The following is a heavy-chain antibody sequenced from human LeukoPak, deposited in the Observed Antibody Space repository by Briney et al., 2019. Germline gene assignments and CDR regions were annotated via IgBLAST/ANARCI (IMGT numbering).Heavy chain of an antibody. CDR3: ARVKRTSVAGILHYYMDV. CDR2: ISGSGGST. CDR1: GFTFSSYA. J-gene: IGHJ6*03. V-gene: IGHV3-23*01. D-gene: IGHD6-19*01. Sequence: PTGGSLRLSCAASGFTFSSYAMSWVRQAPGKGLEWVSAISGSGGSTYYADSVKGRFTISRDNSKNTLYLQMNSLRAEDTAVYYCARVKRTSVAGILHYYMDVWGKGTTVTVSS.